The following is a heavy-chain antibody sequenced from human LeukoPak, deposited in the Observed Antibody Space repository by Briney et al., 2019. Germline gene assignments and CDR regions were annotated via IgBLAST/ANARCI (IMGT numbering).Heavy chain of an antibody. D-gene: IGHD3-10*01. J-gene: IGHJ3*02. Sequence: GGSLRLSCAASGFTFSSYSMNWVRQAPGKGLEWVSSISSSSSYIYYADSVKGRFTISRDNAKNSLYLQMKSLRAEDTAVYYCAKWGDYGSGTDYDFDNWGQGTMVTVSS. CDR2: ISSSSSYI. CDR1: GFTFSSYS. V-gene: IGHV3-21*04. CDR3: AKWGDYGSGTDYDFDN.